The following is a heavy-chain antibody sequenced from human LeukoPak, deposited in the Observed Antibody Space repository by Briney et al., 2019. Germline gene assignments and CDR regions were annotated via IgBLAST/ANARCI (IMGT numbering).Heavy chain of an antibody. J-gene: IGHJ4*02. Sequence: GGSLRLSCAASGFTFSNAWMSWVRQAPGKGLEWVSSISSSSSYIYYADSVKGRFTISRDNAKNSLYLQMNSLRAEDTAVYYCASLAFLENSSGYYYVEGNFDYWGQGTLVTVSS. CDR1: GFTFSNAW. CDR3: ASLAFLENSSGYYYVEGNFDY. D-gene: IGHD3-22*01. CDR2: ISSSSSYI. V-gene: IGHV3-21*01.